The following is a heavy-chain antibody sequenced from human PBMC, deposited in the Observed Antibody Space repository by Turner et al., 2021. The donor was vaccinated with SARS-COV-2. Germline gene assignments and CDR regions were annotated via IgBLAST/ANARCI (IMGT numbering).Heavy chain of an antibody. CDR2: MSINGRTK. CDR1: GFTFSTYT. Sequence: EVQLVESGGGLVQPGGSLRPSCAASGFTFSTYTMNWVRQAPGKGLEWISYMSINGRTKYYADSVMGRFTVSRDDAESSLYLQMNSLRDEDSAVYYCARSLIAGADGTLYGMDVWGQGTTVTVSS. J-gene: IGHJ6*02. D-gene: IGHD6-13*01. V-gene: IGHV3-48*02. CDR3: ARSLIAGADGTLYGMDV.